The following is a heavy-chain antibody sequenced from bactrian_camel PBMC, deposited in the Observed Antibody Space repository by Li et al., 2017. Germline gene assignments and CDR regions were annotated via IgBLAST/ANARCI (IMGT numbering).Heavy chain of an antibody. CDR3: VRDRAGLGTIDFGY. CDR1: GFTFSNNW. V-gene: IGHV3S6*01. CDR2: IYTGDGST. Sequence: HVQLVESGGGLVQPGGSLRLSCAVSGFTFSNNWMHWVRQAPGKGLEWVSSIYTGDGSTNSADSVKGRFTISRDNAKNTVYLQMNSLKPEDRAVYYCVRDRAGLGTIDFGYWGQGTQVTVS. J-gene: IGHJ6*01. D-gene: IGHD1*01.